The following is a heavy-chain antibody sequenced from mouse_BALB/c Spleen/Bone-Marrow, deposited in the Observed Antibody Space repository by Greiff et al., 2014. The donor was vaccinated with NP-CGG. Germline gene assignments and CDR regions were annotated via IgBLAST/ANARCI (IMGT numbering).Heavy chain of an antibody. CDR3: ARCYCCNGYFDY. CDR1: GFYFKDSY. Sequence: LVKTGASVKLSCTASGFYFKDSYMHWVKQSHGQSLEWIGCISCDNGDTKYNQKFKGKATFTVDTSSSTAYMQFNSLTSEDSAVYYCARCYCCNGYFDYWGQGTTLTVSS. D-gene: IGHD1-1*01. CDR2: ISCDNGDT. V-gene: IGHV1S34*01. J-gene: IGHJ2*01.